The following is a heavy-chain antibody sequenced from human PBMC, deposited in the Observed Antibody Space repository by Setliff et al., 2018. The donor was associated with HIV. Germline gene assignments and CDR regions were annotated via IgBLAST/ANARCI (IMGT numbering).Heavy chain of an antibody. J-gene: IGHJ3*02. D-gene: IGHD1-26*01. CDR3: ARLGYSGSLVGAFDI. CDR2: IYHSGIT. V-gene: IGHV4-38-2*02. CDR1: GGSISNHY. Sequence: SETLSLTCTVSGGSISNHYWGWIRQPPGKGLEWIGSIYHSGITYYNSSLKSRVTISVDTSKNQFSLNLTSVTAADTAVYYCARLGYSGSLVGAFDIWGQGTMVT.